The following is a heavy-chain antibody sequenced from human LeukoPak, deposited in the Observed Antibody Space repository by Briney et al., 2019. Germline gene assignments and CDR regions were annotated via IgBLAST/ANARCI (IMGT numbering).Heavy chain of an antibody. V-gene: IGHV1-2*02. CDR3: ARASGGGIYYYGMDV. CDR2: INPNSGGT. J-gene: IGHJ6*02. Sequence: ASVKVSCKASGYTFTGYYMHWLRQAPGQGLEWMGWINPNSGGTNYAQKFQGRVTMTRDTSISTAYMELSRLRSDDTAVYYCARASGGGIYYYGMDVWGQGTTVTVSS. CDR1: GYTFTGYY. D-gene: IGHD3-16*01.